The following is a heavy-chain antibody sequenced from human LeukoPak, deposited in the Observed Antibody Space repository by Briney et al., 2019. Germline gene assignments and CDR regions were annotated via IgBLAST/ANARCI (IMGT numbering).Heavy chain of an antibody. V-gene: IGHV4-39*01. J-gene: IGHJ4*02. CDR2: IYYSGST. CDR1: GGSISSSSYY. D-gene: IGHD5-18*01. Sequence: PSETLSLTCTVSGGSISSSSYYWGWIRQPPGKGLEWIGSIYYSGSTYYNPSLKSRVTISVDTSKNQFSLKLSSVTAADTAVYYCARRDNSWIQKDWGQGTLVTVSS. CDR3: ARRDNSWIQKD.